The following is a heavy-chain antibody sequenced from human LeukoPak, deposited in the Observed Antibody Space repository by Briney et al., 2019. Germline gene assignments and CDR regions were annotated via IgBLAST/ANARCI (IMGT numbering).Heavy chain of an antibody. CDR1: GVSISSGGYY. CDR3: ARVHCSSTTCYFPDAFDI. V-gene: IGHV4-31*03. Sequence: PSQTLSLTCTVSGVSISSGGYYWSWVRQHPGKALEWIGYIYYSGSNYYSPSLKSRVTISVDTSKNQFSLKLSSVTAADTAVYYCARVHCSSTTCYFPDAFDIWGQGTMVTVSS. CDR2: IYYSGSN. D-gene: IGHD2-2*01. J-gene: IGHJ3*02.